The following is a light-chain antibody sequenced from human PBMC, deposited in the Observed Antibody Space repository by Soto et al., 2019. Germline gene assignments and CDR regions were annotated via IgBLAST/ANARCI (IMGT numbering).Light chain of an antibody. CDR2: EGT. Sequence: QSALTQPASVSGSPGQSITISCTGTSSDVGNYNLVSWYQQHPGKAPKLMTYEGTKRPSGVSNRFSGSKSGNTASLTISGLQAEDEADYYCCSYAGSSFYVFGTGTKVTVL. J-gene: IGLJ1*01. CDR3: CSYAGSSFYV. CDR1: SSDVGNYNL. V-gene: IGLV2-23*01.